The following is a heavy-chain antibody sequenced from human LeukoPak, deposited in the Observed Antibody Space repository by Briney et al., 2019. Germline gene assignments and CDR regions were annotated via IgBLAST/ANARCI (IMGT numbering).Heavy chain of an antibody. CDR2: IYSGGTT. V-gene: IGHV3-53*01. CDR1: GFTVSNTY. CDR3: ARRAAVVGATHFDY. D-gene: IGHD1-26*01. J-gene: IGHJ4*02. Sequence: GGSLRLSCAASGFTVSNTYMSWVRQAPGEGLEWVSVIYSGGTTYYADSVKGRFTISRDNSKNTLYLQMNSLRAEDTAVYYCARRAAVVGATHFDYWGQGTLVTVSS.